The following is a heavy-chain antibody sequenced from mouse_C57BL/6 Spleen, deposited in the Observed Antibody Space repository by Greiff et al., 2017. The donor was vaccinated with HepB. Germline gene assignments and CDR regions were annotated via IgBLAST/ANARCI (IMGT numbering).Heavy chain of an antibody. CDR1: GYTFTSYT. CDR2: INPSSGYT. V-gene: IGHV1-4*01. J-gene: IGHJ4*01. Sequence: QVQLQQSGAELARPGASVKMSCKASGYTFTSYTMHWVKQRPGQGLEWIGYINPSSGYTKYNQKFKDKATLTADKSSSTAYMQLSSLTSEDSAGYYCARTGLFTTVVATNAMDYWGQGTSVTVSS. CDR3: ARTGLFTTVVATNAMDY. D-gene: IGHD1-1*01.